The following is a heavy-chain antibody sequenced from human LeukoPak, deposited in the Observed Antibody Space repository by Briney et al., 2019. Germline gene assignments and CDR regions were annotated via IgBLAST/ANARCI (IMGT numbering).Heavy chain of an antibody. CDR3: ASREGVRGQEQGGYYYYMDV. CDR1: GYTFTGYY. J-gene: IGHJ6*03. Sequence: ASVKVSCKASGYTFTGYYMHWVRQAPGQGLEWMGWINPNSGGTNYAQKFQGRVTMTRDTSNSTAYMELSRLRSDDTAVYYCASREGVRGQEQGGYYYYMDVWGKGTTVTVSS. D-gene: IGHD1-26*01. CDR2: INPNSGGT. V-gene: IGHV1-2*02.